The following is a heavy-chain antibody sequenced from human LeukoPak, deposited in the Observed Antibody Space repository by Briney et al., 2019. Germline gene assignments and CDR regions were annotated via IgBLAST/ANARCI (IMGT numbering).Heavy chain of an antibody. CDR1: GYTFTSYD. V-gene: IGHV1-8*02. Sequence: APVKVSCKASGYTFTSYDINWVRQATGQGLEWMGWMNPNSGNTGYAQKFQGRVTMTRNTSISTAYMELSSLRSEDTAVYYCARGSAAAGTYYYYYYGMDVWGQGTTVTVSS. D-gene: IGHD6-13*01. J-gene: IGHJ6*02. CDR3: ARGSAAAGTYYYYYYGMDV. CDR2: MNPNSGNT.